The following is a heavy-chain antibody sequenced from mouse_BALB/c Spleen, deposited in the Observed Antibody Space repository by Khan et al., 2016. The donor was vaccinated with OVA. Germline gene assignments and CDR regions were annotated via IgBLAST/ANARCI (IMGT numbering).Heavy chain of an antibody. CDR1: GYTFTDFA. V-gene: IGHV1S137*01. Sequence: QVQLKQSGAELVRPGVSLKITCKGSGYTFTDFAMHWVKQSHAKSLEWLGVISTYYGDTNYNQNLKGKATMNVNKSTSKVYMELARLTADDSAIYYCARGSVHYQFAYWGQGTLVTVSA. CDR2: ISTYYGDT. CDR3: ARGSVHYQFAY. J-gene: IGHJ3*01. D-gene: IGHD1-1*01.